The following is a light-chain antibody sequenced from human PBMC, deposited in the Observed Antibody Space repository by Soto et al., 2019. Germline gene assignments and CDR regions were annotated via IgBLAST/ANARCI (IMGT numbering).Light chain of an antibody. CDR2: GAS. J-gene: IGKJ1*01. CDR1: QSLSSN. CDR3: QQYNNWPRT. Sequence: EIVMTQAPATLSVSPGERAALSCRASQSLSSNLAWYQQKPGQAPRLLIYGASTRATGIPARFSGSGSGTEFTLNISSLHSEDFAVYYCQQYNNWPRTFGQGTKVEIK. V-gene: IGKV3-15*01.